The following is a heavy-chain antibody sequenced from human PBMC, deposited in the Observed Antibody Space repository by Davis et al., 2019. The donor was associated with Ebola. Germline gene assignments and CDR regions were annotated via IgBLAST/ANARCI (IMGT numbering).Heavy chain of an antibody. Sequence: GESLKISCAASGFTFSSYSMNWVRQAPGKGLEWVSSISSSSSYIYYADSVKGRFTISRDNAKNSLFLQMNSLRVDDTAVYYCARVDGYGDSKLQYWGQGSLVTVSS. CDR1: GFTFSSYS. CDR2: ISSSSSYI. J-gene: IGHJ4*02. CDR3: ARVDGYGDSKLQY. D-gene: IGHD4-17*01. V-gene: IGHV3-21*04.